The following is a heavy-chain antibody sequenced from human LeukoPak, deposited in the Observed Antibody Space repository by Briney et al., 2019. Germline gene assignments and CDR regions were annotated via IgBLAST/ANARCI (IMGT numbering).Heavy chain of an antibody. CDR2: IIPIFGSA. CDR3: ARVGRSRGSLPNSYYYMDV. D-gene: IGHD1-26*01. Sequence: WVKVSCKASGDIFNSYSISWVRQAPGQGLEWIGGIIPIFGSANYAQKFQGRVTITTDQSTTTAYMELSSLSSEDTAVYYCARVGRSRGSLPNSYYYMDVWGKGTTVTVSS. J-gene: IGHJ6*03. V-gene: IGHV1-69*05. CDR1: GDIFNSYS.